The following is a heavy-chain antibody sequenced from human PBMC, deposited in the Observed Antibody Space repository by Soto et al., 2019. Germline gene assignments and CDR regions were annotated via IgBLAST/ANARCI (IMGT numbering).Heavy chain of an antibody. CDR3: ARLIGWGSSDNWFDP. Sequence: GPSLKVTWTGSGNVFTGDVVGSVSHMLGKGLEWMGIIYPGNPDTRYSPSFQGQVTISADKSISTAYLQWSSLKASDTAMYYCARLIGWGSSDNWFDPWGQGTLVTVSS. CDR2: IYPGNPDT. CDR1: GNVFTGDV. V-gene: IGHV5-51*01. J-gene: IGHJ5*02. D-gene: IGHD6-19*01.